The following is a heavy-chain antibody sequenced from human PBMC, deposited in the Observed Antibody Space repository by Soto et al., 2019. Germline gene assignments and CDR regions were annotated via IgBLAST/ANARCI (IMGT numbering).Heavy chain of an antibody. D-gene: IGHD3-10*01. CDR2: IYYSGST. CDR3: ARIYGSGMGYNMDV. V-gene: IGHV4-39*01. Sequence: QLQLQESGPGLVKPSETLSLTCTVSGGSISSSSYYWGWIRQPPGKGLEWIGSIYYSGSTYYNPSLKSRVTXXVXTXXKQLSPKLSSVTAAHTAVYYCARIYGSGMGYNMDVWGQGTTVTVSS. J-gene: IGHJ6*02. CDR1: GGSISSSSYY.